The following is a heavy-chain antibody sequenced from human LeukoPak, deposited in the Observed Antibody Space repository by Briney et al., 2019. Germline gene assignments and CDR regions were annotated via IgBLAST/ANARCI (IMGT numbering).Heavy chain of an antibody. V-gene: IGHV3-48*03. J-gene: IGHJ4*02. CDR2: ISSSGSTI. CDR1: GFTFSSYE. D-gene: IGHD3-22*01. CDR3: AREVYYDSSGWDDY. Sequence: PGGSLRLSCAASGFTFSSYEMNWVRQAPGKGLEWVSYISSSGSTIYYADSVKGRFTISRDNAKNSLYLQMNSLRAEDTAVYYCAREVYYDSSGWDDYWGQGTLVTAPS.